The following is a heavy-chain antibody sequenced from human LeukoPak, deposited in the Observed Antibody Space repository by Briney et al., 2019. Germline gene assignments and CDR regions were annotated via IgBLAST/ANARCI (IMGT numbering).Heavy chain of an antibody. CDR2: IWYDGSNK. Sequence: GGSLRLSCAASGFTFSSYGMHWVRQAPGKGLEWVAVIWYDGSNKYYADSVKGRFTISRDNSKNTLYLQMNSLRAEDTAVYYFAKDYSSWSLEALYFDYWGQGTLVTVSS. CDR1: GFTFSSYG. V-gene: IGHV3-33*06. D-gene: IGHD6-13*01. CDR3: AKDYSSWSLEALYFDY. J-gene: IGHJ4*02.